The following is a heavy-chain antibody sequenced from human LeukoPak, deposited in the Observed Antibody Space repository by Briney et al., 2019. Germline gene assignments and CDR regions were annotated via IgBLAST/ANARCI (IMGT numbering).Heavy chain of an antibody. CDR3: ARMIRLGELSSDY. CDR1: GGTFSSYA. V-gene: IGHV1-69*13. Sequence: ASVKVSCKASGGTFSSYAISWVRQAPGQGLEWMGGIIPIFGTANYAQKFQGRVTITADESTSTAYMELSSLRSEDTAVYYCARMIRLGELSSDYWGQGTLVTVSS. D-gene: IGHD3-16*02. CDR2: IIPIFGTA. J-gene: IGHJ4*02.